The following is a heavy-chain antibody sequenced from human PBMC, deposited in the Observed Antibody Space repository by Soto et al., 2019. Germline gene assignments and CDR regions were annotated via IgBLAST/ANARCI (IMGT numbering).Heavy chain of an antibody. CDR1: GYTFTGCY. CDR2: INPNSGGT. Sequence: GASVKVSCKASGYTFTGCYMHWVRQAPGQGLEWMGWINPNSGGTNYAQKFQGWVTMTRDTSISTAYMELSRLRSDDTAVYYCARGSRYFDWLLLFDPWGQGTLVTVS. CDR3: ARGSRYFDWLLLFDP. D-gene: IGHD3-9*01. V-gene: IGHV1-2*04. J-gene: IGHJ5*02.